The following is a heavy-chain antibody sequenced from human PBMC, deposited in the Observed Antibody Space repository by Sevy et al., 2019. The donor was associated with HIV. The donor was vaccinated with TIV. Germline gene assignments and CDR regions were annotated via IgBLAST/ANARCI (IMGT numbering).Heavy chain of an antibody. Sequence: QSQTLSLTCAISGDSVSSNSAAWNWIRQSPSRGLEWLGRTYYRSKWYNDYAVAVKSRITINPDTSKNQFSLQLNSVTPEDTAVYYCARDRWELLHNYFDYWGQGTLVTVSS. J-gene: IGHJ4*02. D-gene: IGHD1-26*01. V-gene: IGHV6-1*01. CDR1: GDSVSSNSAA. CDR2: TYYRSKWYN. CDR3: ARDRWELLHNYFDY.